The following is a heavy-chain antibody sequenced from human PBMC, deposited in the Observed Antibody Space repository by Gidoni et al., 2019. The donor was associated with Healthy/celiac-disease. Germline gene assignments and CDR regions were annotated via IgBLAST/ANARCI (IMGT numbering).Heavy chain of an antibody. CDR1: GFTFSSYG. V-gene: IGHV3-30*18. J-gene: IGHJ4*02. Sequence: QVQLVESGGGVVQPGRSLRLSCAASGFTFSSYGMHWVRQAPGKGLEWVAVISYDGSNKYYADSVKGRFTISRDNSKNTLYLQMNSLRAEDTAVYYCAKEVWGLVFDYWGQGTLVTVSS. D-gene: IGHD7-27*01. CDR3: AKEVWGLVFDY. CDR2: ISYDGSNK.